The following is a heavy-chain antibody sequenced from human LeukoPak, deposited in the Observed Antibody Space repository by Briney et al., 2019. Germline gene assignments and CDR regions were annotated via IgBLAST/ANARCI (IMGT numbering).Heavy chain of an antibody. CDR1: GGTFSSYA. Sequence: SVKVSCKASGGTFSSYAISWVRQAPGQGLEWMGGIIPILGTANYAQKFQGRVTITTDESTSTAYMELSSLRSEDTAVYYCARASVGAHYGAFDIWGQGTMVTVSS. CDR3: ARASVGAHYGAFDI. J-gene: IGHJ3*02. D-gene: IGHD1-26*01. CDR2: IIPILGTA. V-gene: IGHV1-69*05.